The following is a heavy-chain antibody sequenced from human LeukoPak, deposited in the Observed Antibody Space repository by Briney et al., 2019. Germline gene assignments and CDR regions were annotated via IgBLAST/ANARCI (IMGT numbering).Heavy chain of an antibody. CDR2: ISAYNGNT. Sequence: ASVTVSCKASGYTFTSYGISWVRQAPGQGLEWMGWISAYNGNTNYAQKLQGRVTMTTDTSTSTAYMEVRSLRSDDTAVYYCATIGMYPGTTAYYFHYWGQGTLVTVSS. CDR1: GYTFTSYG. J-gene: IGHJ4*02. D-gene: IGHD1-1*01. CDR3: ATIGMYPGTTAYYFHY. V-gene: IGHV1-18*01.